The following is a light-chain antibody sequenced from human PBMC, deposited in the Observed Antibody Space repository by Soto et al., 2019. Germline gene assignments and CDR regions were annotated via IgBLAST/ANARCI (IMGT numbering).Light chain of an antibody. V-gene: IGLV2-8*01. J-gene: IGLJ2*01. CDR2: EVS. CDR3: SSNAGSNKLV. CDR1: SSDVGSYIY. Sequence: QSVLTQPPSASGSPGQSVTISCTGISSDVGSYIYVSWYQQHPGKAPKLMIYEVSKRPPGVPDRFSGSMSGKTASLTVSGLKAEDEADYYCSSNAGSNKLVFGGGTKLTVL.